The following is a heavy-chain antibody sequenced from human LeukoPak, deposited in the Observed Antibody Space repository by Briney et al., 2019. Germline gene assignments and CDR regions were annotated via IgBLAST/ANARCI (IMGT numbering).Heavy chain of an antibody. J-gene: IGHJ6*03. CDR2: ISAYNGNT. D-gene: IGHD6-19*01. V-gene: IGHV1-18*01. CDR1: GYTFTSYG. Sequence: ASVKVSCKASGYTFTSYGISWVRQAPGQGLEWMGWISAYNGNTNYAQKLQGRVTMTTDTSTSTAYMELRSLRSDDTAVYYCARQGAPGYSSGWFLRSYYYYYYYMDVWGKGTTVTVSS. CDR3: ARQGAPGYSSGWFLRSYYYYYYYMDV.